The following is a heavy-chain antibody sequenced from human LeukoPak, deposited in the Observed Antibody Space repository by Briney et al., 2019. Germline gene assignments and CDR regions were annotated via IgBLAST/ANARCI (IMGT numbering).Heavy chain of an antibody. CDR1: GGSFSGYY. J-gene: IGHJ3*02. CDR3: ARSSTVTTSPHAFDI. V-gene: IGHV4-34*01. D-gene: IGHD4-17*01. Sequence: SETLSLTCAVYGGSFSGYYWSWIRQPPGKGLEWIGEINHSGSTNYNPSLKSRVTISVDTSKNQFSLKLSSVTAADTAVYYCARSSTVTTSPHAFDIWGQGTMATVSS. CDR2: INHSGST.